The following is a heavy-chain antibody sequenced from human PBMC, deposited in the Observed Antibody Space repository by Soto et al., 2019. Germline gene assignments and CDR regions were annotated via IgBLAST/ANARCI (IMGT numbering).Heavy chain of an antibody. D-gene: IGHD2-15*01. CDR3: TRQDPVNVVENDAYDF. J-gene: IGHJ3*01. CDR2: IYYSGST. Sequence: SETLSLTCTVSGGSISSYYWSWIRQPPGKGLEGIGYIYYSGSTNYNPSLKSRVTISVDTSKNQFSLKLSSVTAADTAMYYCTRQDPVNVVENDAYDFWGQGTMVTVSS. CDR1: GGSISSYY. V-gene: IGHV4-59*01.